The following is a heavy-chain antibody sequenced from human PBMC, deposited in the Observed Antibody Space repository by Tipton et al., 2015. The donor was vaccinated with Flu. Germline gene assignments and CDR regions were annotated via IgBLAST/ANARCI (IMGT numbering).Heavy chain of an antibody. Sequence: VQLVQSGGGLVQPGGSLRLSCAASGFTFSDYWMAWVRQAPGKGLEWVANIRQDGSEIYYVDSVKGRFTISRDNAKNSLYLQMNSLRVEDTAIYYCVRQIAGSGSYWGQGTLVTVSS. CDR3: VRQIAGSGSY. CDR1: GFTFSDYW. D-gene: IGHD6-19*01. CDR2: IRQDGSEI. J-gene: IGHJ4*02. V-gene: IGHV3-7*01.